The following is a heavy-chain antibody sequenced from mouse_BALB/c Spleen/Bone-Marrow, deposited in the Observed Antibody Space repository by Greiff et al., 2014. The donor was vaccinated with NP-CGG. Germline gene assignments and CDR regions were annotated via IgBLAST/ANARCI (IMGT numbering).Heavy chain of an antibody. CDR3: ARLHYYGYEAY. J-gene: IGHJ3*01. V-gene: IGHV4-1*02. CDR2: INPDSSTI. CDR1: GFDFSTYW. D-gene: IGHD1-2*01. Sequence: EVQRVESGGGLVQPGGSLKLSCAASGFDFSTYWMSWVRQAPGKGLEWIGEINPDSSTINYTPSLKDKYIISRDNAKNTLYLQMSKVRSEDTALYYCARLHYYGYEAYWGQGTLVTVSA.